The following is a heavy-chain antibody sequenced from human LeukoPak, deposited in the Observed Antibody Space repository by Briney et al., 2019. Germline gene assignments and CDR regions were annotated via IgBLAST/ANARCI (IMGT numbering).Heavy chain of an antibody. J-gene: IGHJ6*02. V-gene: IGHV4-59*08. CDR3: ARHSGYYYYYGMDV. CDR2: IYYSGST. Sequence: KSSETLSLTCTVSGGSISSYYWSWIRQPPGKGLEWIGYIYYSGSTNYNPSLKSRVTISVDTSKNQFSLKLSSVTAADTAVYYCARHSGYYYYYGMDVWGQGTTVTVSS. CDR1: GGSISSYY.